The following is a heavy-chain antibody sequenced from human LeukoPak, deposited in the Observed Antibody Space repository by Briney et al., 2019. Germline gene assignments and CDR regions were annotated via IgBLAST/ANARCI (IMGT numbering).Heavy chain of an antibody. V-gene: IGHV1-18*01. CDR2: ISAYNANT. D-gene: IGHD3-9*01. J-gene: IGHJ3*02. CDR3: ARDHYDVLTGYAYNAFDI. Sequence: ASVKVSCKASGYTFTNYGVSWVRQAPGQGLEWMGWISAYNANTNYAQKLQGRVTMTTDTSTSTAYMELRSLRSDDTAVYYCARDHYDVLTGYAYNAFDIWGQGTMVAVSS. CDR1: GYTFTNYG.